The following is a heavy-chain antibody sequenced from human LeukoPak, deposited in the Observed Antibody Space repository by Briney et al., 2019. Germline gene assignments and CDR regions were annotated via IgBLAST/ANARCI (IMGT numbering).Heavy chain of an antibody. CDR1: FPLHTKC. J-gene: IGHJ4*02. V-gene: IGHV3-53*01. Sequence: PGGSLDFSLSSPCFPLHTKCMGRVHQAPGRGLEWVSVIYAGATVKYGFTGSGRFTISRDNPQNTLYLQMNSLRDEDTAVYYCVRDTSGWYDYWGQGTLVTVSS. D-gene: IGHD6-19*01. CDR2: IYAGATV. CDR3: VRDTSGWYDY.